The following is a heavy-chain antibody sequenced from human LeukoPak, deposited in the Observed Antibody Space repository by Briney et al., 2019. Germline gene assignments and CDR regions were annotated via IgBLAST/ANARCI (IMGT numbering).Heavy chain of an antibody. V-gene: IGHV1-2*02. CDR2: INPNSGET. CDR1: GYTFTGYY. Sequence: ASVKVSCKASGYTFTGYYMHWVRQAPGQGLEWMGWINPNSGETRYAQKFQGRVTMTRDTSISTAYMDLSRLRSDDTAVYYCARGGMITFGGVPFDYWGQGTLATVSS. J-gene: IGHJ4*02. D-gene: IGHD3-16*01. CDR3: ARGGMITFGGVPFDY.